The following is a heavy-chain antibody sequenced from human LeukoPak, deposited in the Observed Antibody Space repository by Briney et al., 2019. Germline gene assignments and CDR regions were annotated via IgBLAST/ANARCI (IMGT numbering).Heavy chain of an antibody. J-gene: IGHJ4*02. D-gene: IGHD7-27*01. CDR3: ERDRTGEPDY. CDR2: ISSSSYYI. V-gene: IGHV3-21*01. CDR1: GFTFSSYS. Sequence: PGGSLRLSCAAPGFTFSSYSMNWVRQAPGKGLEWVSSISSSSYYIYCADSVKSRFTISRDNAKNSLYLQMNSLRAEDTAVYYCERDRTGEPDYWGQGTLVTVSS.